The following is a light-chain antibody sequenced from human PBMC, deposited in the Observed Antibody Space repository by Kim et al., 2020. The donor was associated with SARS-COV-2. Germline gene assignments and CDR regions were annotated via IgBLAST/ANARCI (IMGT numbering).Light chain of an antibody. J-gene: IGLJ2*01. CDR1: STNIETNN. V-gene: IGLV1-44*01. CDR3: AVWDDSLNAVV. CDR2: SDN. Sequence: QSVLTQPPSASGTPGQRVTISCSGSSTNIETNNVNWYQQLPGTAPKLLIYSDNQRPSGLPDRFSGSKSATSASLGINGLQSEDEADYYCAVWDDSLNAVVFGVGTQLTVL.